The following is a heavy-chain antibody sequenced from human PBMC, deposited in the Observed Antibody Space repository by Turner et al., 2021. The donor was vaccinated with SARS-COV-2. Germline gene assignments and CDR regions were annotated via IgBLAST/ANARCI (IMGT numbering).Heavy chain of an antibody. J-gene: IGHJ4*02. D-gene: IGHD2-21*02. CDR3: ATGYAYCGGDCSIHY. CDR1: GYTLIELS. V-gene: IGHV1-24*01. Sequence: QVQLVQSGAEMKKPGASVKVSCKVSGYTLIELSMHWVRQAPGKGLELMGGFDPEDGETIYAQKFQGRVTMTEDTSTDTAYMELSSLRSEDTAVYYCATGYAYCGGDCSIHYWGQGTLVTVSS. CDR2: FDPEDGET.